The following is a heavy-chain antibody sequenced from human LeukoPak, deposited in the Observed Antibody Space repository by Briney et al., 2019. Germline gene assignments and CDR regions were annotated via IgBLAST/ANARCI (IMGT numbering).Heavy chain of an antibody. V-gene: IGHV3-7*01. CDR1: GFTFSSYW. CDR3: AREYSSSSGDAFDI. J-gene: IGHJ3*02. D-gene: IGHD6-13*01. CDR2: IKQDGSEK. Sequence: GGSLRLSCAASGFTFSSYWMSWVRQAPGKGLEWVANIKQDGSEKYYVDSVKGRFTISRDNAKNSLYLQMNSPRAEDTAVYYCAREYSSSSGDAFDIWGQGTMVTVSS.